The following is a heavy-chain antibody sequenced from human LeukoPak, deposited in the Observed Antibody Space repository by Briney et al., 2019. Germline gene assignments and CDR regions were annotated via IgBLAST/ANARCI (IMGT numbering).Heavy chain of an antibody. CDR2: ISGSGGST. CDR1: GFTFSSYA. D-gene: IGHD4-17*01. Sequence: GGSLRLSCAASGFTFSSYAMSWVRQAPGKGLEWVSAISGSGGSTYYADSVKGRFTISRDNSKNTLYLQMNSLRAEDTAVYYCAADRRLYGDLTPWGQGTLVTVSS. CDR3: AADRRLYGDLTP. J-gene: IGHJ4*02. V-gene: IGHV3-23*01.